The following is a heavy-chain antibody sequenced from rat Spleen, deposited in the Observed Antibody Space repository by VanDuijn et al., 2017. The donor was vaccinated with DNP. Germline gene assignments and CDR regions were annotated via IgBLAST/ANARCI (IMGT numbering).Heavy chain of an antibody. CDR1: GFTFSDYN. CDR2: ISYDGSST. Sequence: EVQLVESGGGLVQPGRSLKLSCAASGFTFSDYNMAWVRQAPKKGLEWVATISYDGSSTYYRDSVKGRFTISRDNAKSTLYLQMDSLRSEDTATYYCARRGHYYDGSYYYYVMDAWGQGASVTVSS. CDR3: ARRGHYYDGSYYYYVMDA. J-gene: IGHJ4*01. D-gene: IGHD1-12*02. V-gene: IGHV5-7*01.